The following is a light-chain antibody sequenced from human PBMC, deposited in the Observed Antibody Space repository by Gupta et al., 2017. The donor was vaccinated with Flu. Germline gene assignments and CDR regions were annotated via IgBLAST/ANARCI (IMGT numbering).Light chain of an antibody. CDR3: MQALQTWT. Sequence: IVVTQSPLSLPVPPGEPASISCRSSQGLLHSNGYHDVDWYLQKPGQSPQLLSYLGSDRAPGFPDRFSSSGSGTDFTLKISRVEAEEVGVYYCMQALQTWTFGQGTKVETK. V-gene: IGKV2-28*01. CDR1: QGLLHSNGYHD. J-gene: IGKJ1*01. CDR2: LGS.